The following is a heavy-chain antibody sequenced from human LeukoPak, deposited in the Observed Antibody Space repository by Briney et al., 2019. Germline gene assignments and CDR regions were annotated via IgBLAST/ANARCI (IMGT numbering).Heavy chain of an antibody. D-gene: IGHD2-15*01. J-gene: IGHJ4*02. CDR3: AKVGWGCSGGSCYYFDY. Sequence: GGSLRPSCAASGFTFSSYAMSWVRQAPGKGLEWVSAISGSGGSTYYADSVKGRFTISRDNSKNTLYLQMNSLRAEDTAVYYCAKVGWGCSGGSCYYFDYWGQGTLVTVSS. CDR2: ISGSGGST. V-gene: IGHV3-23*01. CDR1: GFTFSSYA.